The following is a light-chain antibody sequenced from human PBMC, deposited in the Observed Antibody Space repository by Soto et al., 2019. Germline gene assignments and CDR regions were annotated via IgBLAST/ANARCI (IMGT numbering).Light chain of an antibody. CDR3: QQRSNWPRT. CDR1: QIVSNY. CDR2: DAS. Sequence: EVVLTQSPATLSLSPGERATLSCRASQIVSNYVAWYQQRPGQAPRLLIYDASKRATGIPARFSGSGSGTDFTLTISSLEPEDFAVYCCQQRSNWPRTFGQGTKVETK. V-gene: IGKV3-11*01. J-gene: IGKJ1*01.